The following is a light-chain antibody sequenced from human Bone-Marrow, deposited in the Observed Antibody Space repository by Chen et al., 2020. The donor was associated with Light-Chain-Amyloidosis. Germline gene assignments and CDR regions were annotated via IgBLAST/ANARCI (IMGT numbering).Light chain of an antibody. CDR1: QSVSSSY. J-gene: IGKJ1*01. V-gene: IGKV3-20*01. CDR3: QQYGSSPRT. CDR2: GAS. Sequence: EIVLTQPPGTLALSPGERATLSCRARQSVSSSYLAWYQQKPGQAPRLLIYGASSRATGIPDRFSGSGSGTDFTLTISRLGPEDFAVYYCQQYGSSPRTFGQGTKVEIK.